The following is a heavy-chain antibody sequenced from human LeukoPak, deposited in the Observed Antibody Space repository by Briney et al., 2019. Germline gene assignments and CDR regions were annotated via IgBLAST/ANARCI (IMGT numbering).Heavy chain of an antibody. Sequence: GGSLRLSCAASGFTFSSYWMSWVRQAPGKGLEWVANIKQDGSEKYYADSVKGRFTISRDNAKNSLYLQMNSLRAEDTALYHCARIDYVWGSIDYWGQGTLVTVSS. CDR3: ARIDYVWGSIDY. J-gene: IGHJ4*02. D-gene: IGHD3-16*01. CDR1: GFTFSSYW. V-gene: IGHV3-7*03. CDR2: IKQDGSEK.